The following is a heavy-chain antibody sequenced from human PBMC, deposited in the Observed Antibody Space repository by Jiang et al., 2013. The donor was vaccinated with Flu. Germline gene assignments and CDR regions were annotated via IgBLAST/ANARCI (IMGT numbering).Heavy chain of an antibody. CDR3: TRYSSGHRWFDP. Sequence: GSGLVKPSETLPLTCTVSGGSISGSSYYWGWIRQPPGKGLEWIGSIYYSGNTYYNPSLKSRVTISVDTSTNQFSLKLSSVTAADTAVYYCTRYSSGHRWFDPWGQGTLVTVSS. CDR2: IYYSGNT. V-gene: IGHV4-39*07. D-gene: IGHD4-11*01. J-gene: IGHJ5*02. CDR1: GGSISGSSYY.